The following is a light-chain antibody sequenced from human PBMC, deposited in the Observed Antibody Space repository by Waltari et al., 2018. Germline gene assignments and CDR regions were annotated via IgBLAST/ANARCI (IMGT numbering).Light chain of an antibody. CDR3: HQRSARDT. V-gene: IGKV3-11*01. Sequence: DIVLTQYPATLSLSPGERETLSCRASQNVATHLPWYHQKPGQAPRLLIYDASTRATCIPARFSGSGSGTDFSLTISTLEPEDFAIYYCHQRSARDTFGQGTRLEIK. CDR2: DAS. J-gene: IGKJ5*01. CDR1: QNVATH.